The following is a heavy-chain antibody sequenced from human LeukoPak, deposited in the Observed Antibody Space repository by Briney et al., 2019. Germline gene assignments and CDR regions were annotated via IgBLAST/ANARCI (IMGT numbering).Heavy chain of an antibody. D-gene: IGHD2-15*01. Sequence: PGGSLRLSCGTSGFSFSAYGMHWVRQAPGKGLEWVAVISYDGGNKFYADSVKGRFTISRDNSKNTMSLQMNSVRAEDTAVYYCAKRRTSGHECFDIWGQGTMVTVSS. CDR3: AKRRTSGHECFDI. V-gene: IGHV3-30*18. CDR2: ISYDGGNK. J-gene: IGHJ3*02. CDR1: GFSFSAYG.